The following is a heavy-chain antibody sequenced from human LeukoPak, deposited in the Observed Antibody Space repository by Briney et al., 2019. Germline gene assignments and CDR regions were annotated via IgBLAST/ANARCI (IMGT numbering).Heavy chain of an antibody. CDR2: IYHSGST. V-gene: IGHV4-30-2*01. CDR3: ARVGDTAMAARY. Sequence: SQTLSLTCTVSGGSISSGGYYWSWIRQPPGKGLEWIGYIYHSGSTYYNPSLKSRVTISVDRSKNQFSLKLSSVTAADTAVYYCARVGDTAMAARYWGQGTLVTVSS. J-gene: IGHJ4*02. D-gene: IGHD5-18*01. CDR1: GGSISSGGYY.